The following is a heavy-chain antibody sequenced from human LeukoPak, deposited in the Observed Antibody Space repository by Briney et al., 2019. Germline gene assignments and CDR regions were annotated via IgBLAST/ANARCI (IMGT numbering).Heavy chain of an antibody. D-gene: IGHD2-2*01. CDR3: ARGFHQYCSSSACYGPSDY. J-gene: IGHJ4*02. Sequence: SVTLSLTCTVSGGSISSDSYYWNWIRQPAGRGLEWIGRIYAPENTNYNPSLKSRVTISVDTSKNQFSLKLSSVTAADTAVYYCARGFHQYCSSSACYGPSDYWGQGTLVTVSS. CDR1: GGSISSDSYY. V-gene: IGHV4-61*02. CDR2: IYAPENT.